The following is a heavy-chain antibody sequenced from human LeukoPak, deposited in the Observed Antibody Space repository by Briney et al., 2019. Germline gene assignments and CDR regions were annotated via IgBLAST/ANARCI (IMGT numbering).Heavy chain of an antibody. Sequence: ASVKVSCKASGYTFTGYYMHWVRQAPGQGLEWMGWINPNSGGTNYAQKFQGRVTMTRDTSISTAYMELSRLRSDDTAVYYCARDPSAGATSPYYYYYYMDVWGKGTTVTISS. V-gene: IGHV1-2*02. D-gene: IGHD1-26*01. CDR3: ARDPSAGATSPYYYYYYMDV. J-gene: IGHJ6*03. CDR2: INPNSGGT. CDR1: GYTFTGYY.